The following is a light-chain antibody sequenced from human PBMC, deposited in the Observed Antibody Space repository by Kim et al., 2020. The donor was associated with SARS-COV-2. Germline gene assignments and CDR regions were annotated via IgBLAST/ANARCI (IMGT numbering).Light chain of an antibody. CDR3: MLRGTSGAVV. CDR2: GKN. CDR1: SLRSYY. V-gene: IGLV3-19*01. J-gene: IGLJ2*01. Sequence: SSELTQDPAVSVALGQTVRITCRGDSLRSYYATWYQQKAGQAPALVVYGKNNRPSGIPDRFSGSSSGNTASLTITGAQADDEADYYCMLRGTSGAVVFGGGTKLTVL.